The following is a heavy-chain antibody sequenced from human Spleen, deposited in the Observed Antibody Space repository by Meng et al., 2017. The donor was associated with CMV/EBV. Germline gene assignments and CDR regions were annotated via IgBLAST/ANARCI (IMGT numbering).Heavy chain of an antibody. CDR2: ISWDGGST. J-gene: IGHJ4*02. CDR3: ARGPTEQSAYLDN. Sequence: GESLKISCAASGFTFDDYTMHWVRQAPGKGLEWVSLISWDGGSTYYADSVKGRFTVSREDAKNSFYLQMNGLRAEDTAVYYCARGPTEQSAYLDNWGQGTLVTVSS. V-gene: IGHV3-43*01. CDR1: GFTFDDYT. D-gene: IGHD1/OR15-1a*01.